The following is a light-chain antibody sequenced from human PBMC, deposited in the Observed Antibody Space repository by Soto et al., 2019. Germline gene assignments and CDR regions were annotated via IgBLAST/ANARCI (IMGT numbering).Light chain of an antibody. CDR2: DVR. J-gene: IGLJ1*01. CDR3: SSYTTSSTD. CDR1: SSDVGGYKY. Sequence: QSALTQPASVSGSPGQSITISCTGTSSDVGGYKYVSWYQQHPGKAPKLMIYDVRNRPSGVSNRFAGSKSGNTASLTISGLQADDEADYYCSSYTTSSTDFGTGTKLTVL. V-gene: IGLV2-14*01.